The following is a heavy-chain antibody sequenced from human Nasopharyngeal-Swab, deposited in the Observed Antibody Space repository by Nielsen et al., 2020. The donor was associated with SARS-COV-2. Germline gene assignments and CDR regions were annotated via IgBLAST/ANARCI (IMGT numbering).Heavy chain of an antibody. CDR3: VKGVAVVWGHFND. J-gene: IGHJ4*01. V-gene: IGHV3-9*01. CDR2: ISWDSVTI. Sequence: SCAASGFTFDDYAMHWVRQAPGKGLEWVSGISWDSVTIGYADSLKGRISISRDNAKNALYLQMNSLRPEDTARYYCVKGVAVVWGHFNDWGRGTLVTVSS. D-gene: IGHD7-27*01. CDR1: GFTFDDYA.